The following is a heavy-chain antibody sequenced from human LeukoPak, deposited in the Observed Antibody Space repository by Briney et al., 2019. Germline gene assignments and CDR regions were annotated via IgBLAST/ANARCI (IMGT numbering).Heavy chain of an antibody. Sequence: SETLSLTCTVSGGSISSSSYYWGWIHQPPGKGLEWIGSIYYSGSTYYNPSLKSRVTISVDTSKNQFSLKLSSVTAADTAVYYCARLAARRNWFDPWGQGTLVTVSS. D-gene: IGHD6-6*01. J-gene: IGHJ5*02. CDR3: ARLAARRNWFDP. V-gene: IGHV4-39*01. CDR2: IYYSGST. CDR1: GGSISSSSYY.